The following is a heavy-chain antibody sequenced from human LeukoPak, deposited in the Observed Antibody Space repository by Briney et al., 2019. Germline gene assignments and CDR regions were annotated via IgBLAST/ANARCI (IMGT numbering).Heavy chain of an antibody. D-gene: IGHD3-9*01. CDR3: ARVDDILTGPFDY. CDR1: GGSVSSGSYY. Sequence: PSETLSLTCTVSGGSVSSGSYYWGWIRQPPGKGLEWIGYIYYSGSTNYNPSLKSRVTISVDTSKNQFSLKLSSVTAADTAVYYCARVDDILTGPFDYWGQGTLVTVSS. V-gene: IGHV4-61*01. CDR2: IYYSGST. J-gene: IGHJ4*02.